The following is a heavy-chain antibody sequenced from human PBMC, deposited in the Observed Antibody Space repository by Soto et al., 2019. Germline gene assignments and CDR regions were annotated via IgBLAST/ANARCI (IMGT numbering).Heavy chain of an antibody. CDR1: GFTFSSYA. D-gene: IGHD3-3*01. J-gene: IGHJ6*02. Sequence: GGSLRLSCAASGFTFSSYAMSWVRQAPGKGLEWVSAISGSGGSTYYADSVKGRFTISRDNSKSTLYLQMNSLRAEDTAVYYCAKDENYDFWSGSFVWGQGTTVTVSS. CDR2: ISGSGGST. CDR3: AKDENYDFWSGSFV. V-gene: IGHV3-23*01.